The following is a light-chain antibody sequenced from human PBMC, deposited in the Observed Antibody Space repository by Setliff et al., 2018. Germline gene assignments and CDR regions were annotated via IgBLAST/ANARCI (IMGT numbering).Light chain of an antibody. J-gene: IGLJ1*01. CDR3: GSYARSSAPYV. Sequence: QSVLTQPASVSGYPGQSITISCAGTSSDVGAYNYVSWYQQNPGKAPKLLIYAVNNRPSGVSDRSSGSKSGNTASLTISGLQAEDEADYYCGSYARSSAPYVFGTGTKVTVL. CDR2: AVN. CDR1: SSDVGAYNY. V-gene: IGLV2-14*01.